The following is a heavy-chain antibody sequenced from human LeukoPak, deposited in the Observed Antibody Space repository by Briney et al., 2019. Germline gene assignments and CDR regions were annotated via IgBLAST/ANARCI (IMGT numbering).Heavy chain of an antibody. V-gene: IGHV3-53*01. D-gene: IGHD3-22*01. CDR1: GFTVSSNY. CDR2: IYSGGST. Sequence: TGESLRLSCAASGFTVSSNYMSWVRQAPGKGLEWVAVIYSGGSTNYADSVKGRFTISRDNSKNQLYLQMNSLRAEDTAVYYCARDKHYYDSSGYSSWGQGTLVTVSS. CDR3: ARDKHYYDSSGYSS. J-gene: IGHJ5*02.